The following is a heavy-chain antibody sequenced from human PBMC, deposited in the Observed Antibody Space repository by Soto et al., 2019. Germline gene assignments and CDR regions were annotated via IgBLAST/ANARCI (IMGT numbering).Heavy chain of an antibody. D-gene: IGHD2-2*03. CDR3: ARGVDIPSYSDF. Sequence: QAHLVQSGAEVKKPGSSVKVSCKASGDTFRRYAVSWVRQAPGQGFEWVGGIMPSLGAPNYAQNLQCKVTITADESTSSVYMEMSSLRSEATAVYYCARGVDIPSYSDFWGNGILVTVSS. CDR2: IMPSLGAP. CDR1: GDTFRRYA. V-gene: IGHV1-69*01. J-gene: IGHJ4*01.